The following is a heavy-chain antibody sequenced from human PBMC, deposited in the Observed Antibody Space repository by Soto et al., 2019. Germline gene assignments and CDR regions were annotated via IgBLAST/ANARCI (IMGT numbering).Heavy chain of an antibody. CDR2: ISYDGSNK. CDR3: ARCSGSYGSRCCYYGMDV. V-gene: IGHV3-30-3*01. D-gene: IGHD1-26*01. Sequence: QVQLVESGGGVVQPGRSLRLSCAASGFTFSSYAMHWVRQAPGKGLEWVAVISYDGSNKYYADSVKGRFTISRDNSKNTLYLQMNSLRAEDTAVYYCARCSGSYGSRCCYYGMDVWGQGTTVTVSS. J-gene: IGHJ6*02. CDR1: GFTFSSYA.